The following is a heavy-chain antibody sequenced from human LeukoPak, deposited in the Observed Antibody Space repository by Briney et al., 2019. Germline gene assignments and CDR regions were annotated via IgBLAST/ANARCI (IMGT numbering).Heavy chain of an antibody. CDR1: GGSISSGGYY. V-gene: IGHV4-30-2*01. D-gene: IGHD3-10*01. J-gene: IGHJ6*02. Sequence: PSQTLSPTCTVSGGSISSGGYYWSWIRQPPGKGLEWIGYIYHSGSTYYNPSLKSRVTISVDTSKNQFSLKLSSVTAADTAVYYCARGEVLLWFGELSDYGMDVWGQGTTVTVSS. CDR2: IYHSGST. CDR3: ARGEVLLWFGELSDYGMDV.